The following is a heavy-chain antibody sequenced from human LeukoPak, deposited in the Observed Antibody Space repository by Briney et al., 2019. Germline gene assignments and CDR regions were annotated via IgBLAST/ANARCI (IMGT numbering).Heavy chain of an antibody. CDR2: IHDRRAT. D-gene: IGHD3-10*01. V-gene: IGHV4-59*01. Sequence: PSETLSLTCTVSGDSIRSLYWSWIRQPPGKGLEWIGYIHDRRATKYNPSLKSRVTISADTSKNQFSLRLSSVTAADTAIYYCAQQRGEVLEYWGQGALVSVSS. CDR1: GDSIRSLY. J-gene: IGHJ4*02. CDR3: AQQRGEVLEY.